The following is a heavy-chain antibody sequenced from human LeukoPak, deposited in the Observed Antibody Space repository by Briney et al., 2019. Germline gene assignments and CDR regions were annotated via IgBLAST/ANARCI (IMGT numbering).Heavy chain of an antibody. Sequence: PGGSLRLSCAASGFTFSDYYMSWIRQAPGKGLEWVSYISSSGSTIYYADLVKGRFTISRDNAKNSLYLQMNSLRAEDTAVYYCARESDAWYSSSSGVDYWGQGTLVTVSS. CDR3: ARESDAWYSSSSGVDY. CDR2: ISSSGSTI. D-gene: IGHD6-6*01. J-gene: IGHJ4*02. V-gene: IGHV3-11*04. CDR1: GFTFSDYY.